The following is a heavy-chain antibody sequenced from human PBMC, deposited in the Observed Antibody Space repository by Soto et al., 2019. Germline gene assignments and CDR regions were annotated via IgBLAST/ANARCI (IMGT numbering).Heavy chain of an antibody. V-gene: IGHV3-23*01. J-gene: IGHJ3*02. D-gene: IGHD2-15*01. CDR3: AREPRYCRGGSCSIKGDAYDI. Sequence: GGSLRLSCAASGFTFSSYAMSWVRQAPGKGLEWVSAISGNGGSTHYADSVRGRFTLSRDNSDNTLHLQMNNLRVEDTAVYYCAREPRYCRGGSCSIKGDAYDIWGQGTMVTVSS. CDR2: ISGNGGST. CDR1: GFTFSSYA.